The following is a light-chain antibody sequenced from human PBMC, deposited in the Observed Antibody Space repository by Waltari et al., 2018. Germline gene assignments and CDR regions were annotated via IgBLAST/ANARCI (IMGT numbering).Light chain of an antibody. J-gene: IGKJ4*01. CDR2: DAS. CDR3: QQRTDWPPLT. Sequence: EIVLTQSPATLSLSPGERATLSCRASQSVGTYLAWYQQKPGQAPRLLISDASYRASGIPARFRGSGSGTDFTLTISSLEPEDFAIYYCQQRTDWPPLTFGGGTKVEIK. CDR1: QSVGTY. V-gene: IGKV3-11*01.